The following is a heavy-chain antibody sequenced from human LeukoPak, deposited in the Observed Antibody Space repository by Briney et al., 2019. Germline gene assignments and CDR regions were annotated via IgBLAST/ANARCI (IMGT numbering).Heavy chain of an antibody. CDR3: ARDPAVYTYGLRFDY. CDR1: GFTFSGYA. D-gene: IGHD5-18*01. V-gene: IGHV3-30-3*01. CDR2: ISYDGSNK. J-gene: IGHJ4*02. Sequence: GGSLRLSCAASGFTFSGYAIHWVRQAPGKGLEWVAVISYDGSNKYYADSVKGRFTISRDNSKNTLYLQMNSLRAEDTAVYYCARDPAVYTYGLRFDYWGQGTLVTVSS.